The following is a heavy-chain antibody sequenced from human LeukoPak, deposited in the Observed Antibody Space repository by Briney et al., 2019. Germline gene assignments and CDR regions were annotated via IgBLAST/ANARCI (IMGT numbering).Heavy chain of an antibody. CDR3: VRSAGYMDV. CDR1: GFTFSSYG. CDR2: ISGSGGTT. J-gene: IGHJ6*03. V-gene: IGHV3-23*01. Sequence: GGSLRLSCAASGFTFSSYGMSWVRQAPGKGLEWVSAISGSGGTTYYADSVKGRFTISRANSKNTVYLQMNSLRAEDTAVYYCVRSAGYMDVWGKGTTVTISS. D-gene: IGHD3-10*01.